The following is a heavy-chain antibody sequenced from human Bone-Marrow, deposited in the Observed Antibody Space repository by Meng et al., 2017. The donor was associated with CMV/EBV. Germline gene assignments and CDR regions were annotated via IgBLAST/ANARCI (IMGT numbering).Heavy chain of an antibody. CDR2: ISGGSTI. Sequence: GESLKISCEASGFTFSDYEMNWVRQAPGKGLEWIAYISGGSTIYYADVVKVRFTISRDNAKNSLYLQMSSLRVEDTAVYYWARDPVGGAWIHDAFDIWGQGTVVTVSS. V-gene: IGHV3-69-1*02. CDR1: GFTFSDYE. CDR3: ARDPVGGAWIHDAFDI. J-gene: IGHJ3*02. D-gene: IGHD3-16*01.